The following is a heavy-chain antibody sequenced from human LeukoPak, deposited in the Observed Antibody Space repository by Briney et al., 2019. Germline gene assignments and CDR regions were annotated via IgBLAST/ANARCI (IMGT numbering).Heavy chain of an antibody. V-gene: IGHV1-2*06. Sequence: ASVKVSCKASGYTFTGYYIHWLRQAPGRGLEWMGRINPKSGGTNYPQKFQGRVTITRDKSISTAYMELSGLRFDDTAVYYCARGGAPTAIDYHYYYYMDDWGKGSTVTVSS. J-gene: IGHJ6*03. CDR1: GYTFTGYY. D-gene: IGHD2-2*01. CDR3: ARGGAPTAIDYHYYYYMDD. CDR2: INPKSGGT.